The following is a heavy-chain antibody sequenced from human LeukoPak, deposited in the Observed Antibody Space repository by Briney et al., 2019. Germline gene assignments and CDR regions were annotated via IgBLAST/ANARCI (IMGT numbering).Heavy chain of an antibody. CDR3: ARKQQLGPFDP. V-gene: IGHV4-31*03. Sequence: PSETLSLTCTVSGGSISSGGYYWSWIRQHPGKGLEWIGYIYYSGSTYYNPSLKSRVTISVDTSKNQFSLKLSSVTAADTAVYYCARKQQLGPFDPWGQGTLVTVSS. D-gene: IGHD6-13*01. CDR1: GGSISSGGYY. J-gene: IGHJ5*02. CDR2: IYYSGST.